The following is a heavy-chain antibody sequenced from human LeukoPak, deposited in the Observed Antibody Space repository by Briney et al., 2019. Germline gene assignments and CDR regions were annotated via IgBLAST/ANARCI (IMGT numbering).Heavy chain of an antibody. Sequence: SETLSLTCTVSGGSISSGGYYWSWIRQHPGKGLEWIGYIYYSGSTYYNPSLKSRVTISVDTSKNQFSLKLSSVTAADTAVYYCARDQVSGYDILTGYYTHNWFDPWGQGTLVTVSS. J-gene: IGHJ5*02. D-gene: IGHD3-9*01. CDR2: IYYSGST. V-gene: IGHV4-31*03. CDR1: GGSISSGGYY. CDR3: ARDQVSGYDILTGYYTHNWFDP.